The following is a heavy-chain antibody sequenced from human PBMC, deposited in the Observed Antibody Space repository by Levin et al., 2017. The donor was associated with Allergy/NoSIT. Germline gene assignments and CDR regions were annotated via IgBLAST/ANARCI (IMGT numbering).Heavy chain of an antibody. CDR1: GFTFSSYA. CDR3: AKDHGGTMIVVVIKPRLYYFDY. V-gene: IGHV3-23*01. Sequence: GESLKISCAASGFTFSSYAMSWVRQAPGKGLEWVSAISGSGGSTYYADSVKGRFTISRDNSKNTLYLQMNSLRAEDTAVYYCAKDHGGTMIVVVIKPRLYYFDYWGQGVLVIVSS. J-gene: IGHJ4*02. CDR2: ISGSGGST. D-gene: IGHD3-22*01.